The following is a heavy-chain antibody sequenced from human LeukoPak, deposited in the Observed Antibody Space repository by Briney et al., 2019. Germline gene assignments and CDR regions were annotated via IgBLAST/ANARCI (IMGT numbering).Heavy chain of an antibody. J-gene: IGHJ4*02. CDR3: ARDGYGFGAFDY. D-gene: IGHD5-18*01. Sequence: GGSLRLSCAASEFTFTSYELNWVRQAPGKGLEWVSYISSSGNTISYADSVKGRFTISRDNAKNTLFLQMNSLRAEDTAVYYCARDGYGFGAFDYWGQGTLVTVSS. CDR2: ISSSGNTI. V-gene: IGHV3-48*03. CDR1: EFTFTSYE.